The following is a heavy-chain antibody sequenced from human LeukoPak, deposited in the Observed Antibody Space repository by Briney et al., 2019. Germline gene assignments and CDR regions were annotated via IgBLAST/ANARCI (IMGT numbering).Heavy chain of an antibody. CDR2: ISAYNGNT. CDR3: ARDWAIVVVPAAIRGAFDI. CDR1: GYTFTSYG. Sequence: ASVKVSCKASGYTFTSYGISWVRQAPGQGLEWMGWISAYNGNTNYAQKLQGRVTMTTDTSTSTAYMELRSLRSDDTAVYYCARDWAIVVVPAAIRGAFDIWGQGTMVTVSS. D-gene: IGHD2-2*01. J-gene: IGHJ3*02. V-gene: IGHV1-18*01.